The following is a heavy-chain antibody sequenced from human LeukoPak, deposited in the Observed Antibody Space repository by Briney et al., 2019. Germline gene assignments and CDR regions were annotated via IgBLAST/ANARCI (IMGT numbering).Heavy chain of an antibody. CDR3: ASAFWSGYIDY. CDR1: GFTFSSYS. CDR2: ISSSSSYI. D-gene: IGHD3-3*01. Sequence: PGGSLRLSCAASGFTFSSYSMNWGRQAPGKGLEWVSSISSSSSYIYYADSVKGRFTISRDNAKNSRYLQMNSLRAEDTAVYYCASAFWSGYIDYWGQGTLVTVSS. V-gene: IGHV3-21*01. J-gene: IGHJ4*02.